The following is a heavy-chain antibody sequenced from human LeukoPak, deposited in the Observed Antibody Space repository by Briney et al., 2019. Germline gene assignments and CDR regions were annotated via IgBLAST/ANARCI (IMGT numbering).Heavy chain of an antibody. CDR3: ARSAADAFDY. V-gene: IGHV3-74*01. J-gene: IGHJ4*02. CDR1: GFTFDDYA. CDR2: INSDGAT. Sequence: PGGSLRLSCAASGFTFDDYAMHWVRQVPGKGLVWVSLINSDGATSHADSVKGRFTISRDNAKNTLYLQMNSLRAEDTAVYYCARSAADAFDYWGQGTLVTVSS.